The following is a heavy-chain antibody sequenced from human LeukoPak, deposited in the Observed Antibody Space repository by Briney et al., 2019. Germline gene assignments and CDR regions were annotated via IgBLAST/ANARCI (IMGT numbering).Heavy chain of an antibody. CDR1: GFTFSSYW. J-gene: IGHJ5*02. V-gene: IGHV3-23*01. Sequence: GGSLRLSCAASGFTFSSYWMSWVRQAPGKGLEWVSGISGSGGSTYYADSVKGRFTISRDNSKKTLFLQMNSLRAEDTAVYYCATRRQGYNRVDPWGQGTLVTVSS. CDR3: ATRRQGYNRVDP. D-gene: IGHD1-14*01. CDR2: ISGSGGST.